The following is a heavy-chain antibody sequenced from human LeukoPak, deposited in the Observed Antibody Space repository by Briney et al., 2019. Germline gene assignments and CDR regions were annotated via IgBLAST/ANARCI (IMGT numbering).Heavy chain of an antibody. D-gene: IGHD5-18*01. CDR2: INAFNGNT. J-gene: IGHJ3*02. V-gene: IGHV1-18*01. Sequence: ASVKVSCKASGYMFSSYALNWVRQAPGRGLEWMGWINAFNGNTDYAQNLRGRITLTTDTSTTTAYMELRSLRSDDTAVYYCARDLLGNGYSKNAFHIWGQGTLVTVSS. CDR3: ARDLLGNGYSKNAFHI. CDR1: GYMFSSYA.